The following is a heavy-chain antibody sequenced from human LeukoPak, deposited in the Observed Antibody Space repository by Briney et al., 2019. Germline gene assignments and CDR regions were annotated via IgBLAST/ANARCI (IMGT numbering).Heavy chain of an antibody. V-gene: IGHV2-5*02. Sequence: SGPTLVNPTQTLTLTCTFSGFSLSTSGVGVGWIRQPPGKALEWLALIYWDDDKRYSPSLKSRLTITKDTSENQVVLTMTNMDPVDTATYYCAHRGPITADNKFYDSSGSLNYWGQGTLVTVSS. CDR3: AHRGPITADNKFYDSSGSLNY. D-gene: IGHD3-22*01. CDR2: IYWDDDK. CDR1: GFSLSTSGVG. J-gene: IGHJ4*02.